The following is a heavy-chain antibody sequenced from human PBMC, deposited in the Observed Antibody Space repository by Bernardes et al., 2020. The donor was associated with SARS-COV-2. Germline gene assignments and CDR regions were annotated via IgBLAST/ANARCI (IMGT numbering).Heavy chain of an antibody. CDR1: GYTFPRYR. D-gene: IGHD2-2*01. CDR3: AREARSVIVVVPAANYYYYYMDV. V-gene: IGHV1-18*04. Sequence: ASVKVSCRESGYTFPRYRMHWVRQPPGQGRAWMGLINARDGNTNYAQKLQGRVTMTTDTPTSTAYMELRSLRADDTAVYYCAREARSVIVVVPAANYYYYYMDVWSKRTAVTVSS. J-gene: IGHJ6*03. CDR2: INARDGNT.